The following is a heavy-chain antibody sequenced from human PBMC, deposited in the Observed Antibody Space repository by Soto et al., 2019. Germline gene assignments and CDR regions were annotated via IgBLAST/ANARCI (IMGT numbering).Heavy chain of an antibody. D-gene: IGHD6-19*01. V-gene: IGHV1-18*01. Sequence: ASVKVSCKASGYTFTSYGISWVRQAPGQGLEWMGWISAYNGNTNYAQKLQGRVTMTTDTSTSTAYMELRSLRSDDTAVYYCARDPHAILLIAVAGPHWAFDIWGQGTMVTVSS. J-gene: IGHJ3*02. CDR1: GYTFTSYG. CDR3: ARDPHAILLIAVAGPHWAFDI. CDR2: ISAYNGNT.